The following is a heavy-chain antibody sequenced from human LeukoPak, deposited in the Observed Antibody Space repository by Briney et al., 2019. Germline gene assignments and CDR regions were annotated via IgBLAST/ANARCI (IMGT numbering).Heavy chain of an antibody. D-gene: IGHD3-3*02. V-gene: IGHV1-2*02. CDR1: GYSFSVSY. CDR2: INTNSGAT. CDR3: AIRHFDDYLDY. Sequence: ASVKVSCKASGYSFSVSYIHWVRQPPAPGNGWMGWINTNSGATSYAQKFQGRVTMTRDTSISTAYMDLSSLRSDDTAVYYWAIRHFDDYLDYWGQGSLVTVSS. J-gene: IGHJ4*02.